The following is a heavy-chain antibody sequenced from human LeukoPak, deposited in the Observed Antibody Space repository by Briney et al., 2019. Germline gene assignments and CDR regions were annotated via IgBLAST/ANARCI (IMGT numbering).Heavy chain of an antibody. J-gene: IGHJ4*02. D-gene: IGHD3-10*01. CDR2: ISYDVGSNT. CDR1: GFTFSKYP. CDR3: AKDTSYGSGTYYHFDY. V-gene: IGHV3-30-3*01. Sequence: GGSLRLSCAASGFTFSKYPMHRVRQAPGKGLEWVAVISYDVGSNTYYADSVKGRFTISRDNSKNTLYLQMNSLRAEDTALYYCAKDTSYGSGTYYHFDYWGQGTPVTVSS.